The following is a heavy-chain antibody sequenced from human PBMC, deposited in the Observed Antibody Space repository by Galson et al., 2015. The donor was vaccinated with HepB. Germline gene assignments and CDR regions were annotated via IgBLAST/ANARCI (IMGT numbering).Heavy chain of an antibody. CDR3: ARDDGASGSSRYYYGMDV. CDR1: GFTFSSYE. Sequence: SLRLSCAASGFTFSSYEMNWVRQAPGKGLEWVSYISSSGSTIYYADSVKGRFTISRDNAKNSLYLQMNSLRAEDTAVYYCARDDGASGSSRYYYGMDVWGQGTTVTVSS. J-gene: IGHJ6*02. CDR2: ISSSGSTI. V-gene: IGHV3-48*03. D-gene: IGHD6-6*01.